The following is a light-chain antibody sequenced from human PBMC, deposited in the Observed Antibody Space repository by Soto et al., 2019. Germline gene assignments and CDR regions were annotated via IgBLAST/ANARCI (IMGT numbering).Light chain of an antibody. V-gene: IGKV3-15*01. CDR2: GAS. Sequence: EIVMTQSPATLSMSPGERATLSCRATQNVNSNLAWYQHRPGQAPRLLIYGASIRLTGIPARFSGSGSGTEFTLTIDSLQSEDFAVYYCQQYNDWPPMYTFGQGTKLEIK. CDR1: QNVNSN. J-gene: IGKJ2*01. CDR3: QQYNDWPPMYT.